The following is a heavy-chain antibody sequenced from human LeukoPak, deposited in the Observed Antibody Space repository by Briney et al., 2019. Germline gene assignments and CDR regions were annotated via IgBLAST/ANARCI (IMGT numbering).Heavy chain of an antibody. CDR3: ARDPSVMITFGGALI. CDR2: IYYSGST. CDR1: GGSISSGGYF. V-gene: IGHV4-31*03. D-gene: IGHD3-16*01. J-gene: IGHJ4*02. Sequence: SQTLSLTCTVSGGSISSGGYFWSWIRQHPGKGLEWIGYIYYSGSTYYNPSLKSRVSISVGTSKNQFSLKLSSVTAADTAVYYCARDPSVMITFGGALIWGQGTLVTVSS.